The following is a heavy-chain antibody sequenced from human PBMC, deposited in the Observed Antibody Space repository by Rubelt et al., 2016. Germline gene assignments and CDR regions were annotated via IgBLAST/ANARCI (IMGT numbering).Heavy chain of an antibody. CDR2: IYYSGST. J-gene: IGHJ4*02. CDR1: GDSISSYY. V-gene: IGHV4-59*01. Sequence: QVQLQESGPGLVKPSETLSLTCTVSGDSISSYYWSWIRQPPGKGLEWIGYIYYSGSTNYSPSLKSRVTLSVDTSKDQFPLKLSAVTAADTSVYYCARAYSSGWYDFDYWGQGTLVTVSS. D-gene: IGHD6-19*01. CDR3: ARAYSSGWYDFDY.